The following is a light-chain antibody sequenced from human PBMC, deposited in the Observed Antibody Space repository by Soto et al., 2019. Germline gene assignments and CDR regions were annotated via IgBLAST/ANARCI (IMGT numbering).Light chain of an antibody. J-gene: IGKJ4*01. CDR1: QIIGVY. V-gene: IGKV1-39*01. CDR2: GAS. Sequence: DIQMTQSPSSVSASVGDRVTITCRASQIIGVYLNWYQQKPGKAPNLLIYGASNLQGGVPSRFSGRGSGTDFTLTISRLQPEDFATYYCQQTSVTPLTFGGGTKVEIK. CDR3: QQTSVTPLT.